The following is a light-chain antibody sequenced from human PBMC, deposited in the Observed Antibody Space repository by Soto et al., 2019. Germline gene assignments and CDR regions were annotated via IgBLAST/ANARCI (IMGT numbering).Light chain of an antibody. CDR1: SSNIGSNT. Sequence: QSVLTQPPSASGTPGQRVTISCSGSSSNIGSNTVNWYQQLPGTAPKLLIYSNNQRPSGVPDRFSGSKSGTSASLAISGLQSEDEDDYYCAAWDDSLLVFGGGTKRTVL. V-gene: IGLV1-44*01. J-gene: IGLJ3*02. CDR3: AAWDDSLLV. CDR2: SNN.